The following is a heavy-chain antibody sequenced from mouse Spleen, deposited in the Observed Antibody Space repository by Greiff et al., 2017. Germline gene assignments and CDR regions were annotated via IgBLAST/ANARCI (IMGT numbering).Heavy chain of an antibody. CDR2: ISSGSSTI. CDR3: ARSNWDFAY. CDR1: GFTFSSFG. V-gene: IGHV5-17*02. D-gene: IGHD4-1*01. J-gene: IGHJ3*01. Sequence: EVQLVESGGGLVQPGGSRKLSCAASGFTFSSFGMHWVRQAPEKGLEWVAYISSGSSTIYYADTVKGRFTISRDNPKNTLFLQMTSLRSEDTAMYYCARSNWDFAYWGQGTLVTVSA.